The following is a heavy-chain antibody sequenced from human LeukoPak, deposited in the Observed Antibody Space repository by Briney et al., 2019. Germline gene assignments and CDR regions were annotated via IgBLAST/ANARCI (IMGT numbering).Heavy chain of an antibody. D-gene: IGHD5-12*01. Sequence: SETLSLTCTVSGGSISSYYWSWIRQPPGVGLEWIGYIYYSGSTNYNPSLKSRVTISVDTSKNQFSLKLSSVTAADTAVYYFARRRIVATTANYYYYGMDVWGQGTTVTVSS. CDR2: IYYSGST. V-gene: IGHV4-59*08. J-gene: IGHJ6*02. CDR1: GGSISSYY. CDR3: ARRRIVATTANYYYYGMDV.